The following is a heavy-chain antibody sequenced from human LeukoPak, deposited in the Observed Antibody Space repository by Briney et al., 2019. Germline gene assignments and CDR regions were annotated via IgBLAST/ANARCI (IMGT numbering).Heavy chain of an antibody. CDR3: VSFYETY. D-gene: IGHD2/OR15-2a*01. J-gene: IGHJ4*02. Sequence: PGGSLRLSCAASGNYWMHWVRQVPGKGLVWVSHINSDGSWTSYADSVKGRFTISKDNAKNTVYLQMNSLRAEDTAVYYCVSFYETYWGRGTLVPVSS. CDR2: INSDGSWT. CDR1: GNYW. V-gene: IGHV3-74*01.